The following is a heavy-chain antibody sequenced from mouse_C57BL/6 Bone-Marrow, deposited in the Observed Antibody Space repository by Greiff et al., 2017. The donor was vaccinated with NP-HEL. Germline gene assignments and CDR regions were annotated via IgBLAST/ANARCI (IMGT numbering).Heavy chain of an antibody. V-gene: IGHV5-9*01. J-gene: IGHJ2*01. CDR3: ARPGPYYFDY. Sequence: EVKLMESGGGLVKPGGSLKLSCAASGFTFSSYTMSWVRQTPEKRLEWVATISGGGGNTYYPDSVKGRFTISRDNAKNTLYLQMSSLRSEDTALYYCARPGPYYFDYWGQGTTLTVSS. CDR1: GFTFSSYT. CDR2: ISGGGGNT.